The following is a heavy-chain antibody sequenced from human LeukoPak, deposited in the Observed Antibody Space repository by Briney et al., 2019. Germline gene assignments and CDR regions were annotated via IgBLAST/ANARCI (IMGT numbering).Heavy chain of an antibody. CDR3: AKDSYDYVWGSYPARWYFDY. D-gene: IGHD3-16*02. CDR1: GFTFSSYA. V-gene: IGHV3-23*01. CDR2: ISGSGGST. J-gene: IGHJ4*02. Sequence: PGGSLRLSCAASGFTFSSYAMSWVRQAPGKGLEWVSTISGSGGSTYYADFVKGRFTISRDNSNNTLFLQVNSLRAEDTAVYYCAKDSYDYVWGSYPARWYFDYWGQGTLVTVSS.